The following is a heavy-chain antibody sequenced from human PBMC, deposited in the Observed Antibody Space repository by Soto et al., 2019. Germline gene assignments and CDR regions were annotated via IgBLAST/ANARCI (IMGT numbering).Heavy chain of an antibody. CDR2: ITDSGGST. CDR1: GFTFTNVA. D-gene: IGHD1-1*01. V-gene: IGHV3-23*01. J-gene: IGHJ4*02. CDR3: AKLYWNPRYFDY. Sequence: GSLRRSCAASGFTFTNVAMTWVRQAPGKGLEWVSTITDSGGSTDYADSVKGRFTISRDNSKRTLYLQMNNLRADDTAVYYCAKLYWNPRYFDYWGQGARVTVSS.